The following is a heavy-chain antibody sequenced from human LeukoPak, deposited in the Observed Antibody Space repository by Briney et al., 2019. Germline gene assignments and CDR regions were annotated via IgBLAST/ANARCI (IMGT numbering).Heavy chain of an antibody. CDR1: GFTFSSYA. CDR2: IIPILGIA. J-gene: IGHJ4*02. Sequence: GGSLRLSCAASGFTFSSYAISWVRQAPGQGLEWMGRIIPILGIANYAQKFQGRVTITADKSTSTAYMELSSLRSEDTAVYYCARLDMVRGVKEDGYWGQGTLVTVSS. CDR3: ARLDMVRGVKEDGY. V-gene: IGHV1-69*04. D-gene: IGHD3-10*01.